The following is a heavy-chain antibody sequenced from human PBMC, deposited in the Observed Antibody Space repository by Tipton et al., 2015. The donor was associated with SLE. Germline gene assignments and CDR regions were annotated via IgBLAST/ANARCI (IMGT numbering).Heavy chain of an antibody. D-gene: IGHD2-8*01. J-gene: IGHJ6*02. CDR2: IYYSGST. CDR3: ACTAQNLCCYFRLDL. V-gene: IGHV4-59*08. Sequence: TLSLTCTVSGGSISSYYWSWIRQAPGKGLEWIGDIYYSGSTNYNPSLKSRVTISVDTSKNQFSLKLSSVTAADTAVYYCACTAQNLCCYFRLDLWGQGTTV. CDR1: GGSISSYY.